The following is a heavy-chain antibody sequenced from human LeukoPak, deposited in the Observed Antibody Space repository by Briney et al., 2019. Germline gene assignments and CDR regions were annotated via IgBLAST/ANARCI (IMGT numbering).Heavy chain of an antibody. CDR1: GFTFSNLA. CDR3: AKGVRYDSNGYFDH. D-gene: IGHD3-22*01. J-gene: IGHJ4*02. Sequence: GGSLRLSCAASGFTFSNLAMSWVRHAPGKGLEWVSAISGSGSSTYYADAVKGRFTISRDNSKNTKYLQMNSLRAEDTAVYYCAKGVRYDSNGYFDHWGQGSLVTVSS. CDR2: ISGSGSST. V-gene: IGHV3-23*01.